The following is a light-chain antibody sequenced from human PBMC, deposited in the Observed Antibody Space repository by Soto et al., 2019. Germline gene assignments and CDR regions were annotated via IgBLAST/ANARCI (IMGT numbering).Light chain of an antibody. Sequence: DIQLTQSPSTVYASVGDRVTITCRASQAITNWMAWYQHKPGKAPKLLIYRASTLERGVPSRFSGSGSGKEFTLTISGLQSDDFGTYYCQQYDTNTPYTFGQGSRMEL. CDR1: QAITNW. CDR2: RAS. V-gene: IGKV1-5*03. CDR3: QQYDTNTPYT. J-gene: IGKJ2*01.